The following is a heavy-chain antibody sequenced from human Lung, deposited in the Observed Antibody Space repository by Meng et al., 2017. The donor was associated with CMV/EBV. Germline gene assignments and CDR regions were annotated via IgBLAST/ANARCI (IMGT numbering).Heavy chain of an antibody. CDR2: IREDGSEQ. CDR1: EFTFSNYW. J-gene: IGHJ4*02. Sequence: GESLKISCAASEFTFSNYWMSWVRQAPGKGLEWVANIREDGSEQHYADSVKGRFSISRDNAKNSLYLQMNSLRGEDTAVYYCARVKKAVHFDNSGQGTLVTVSS. V-gene: IGHV3-7*01. CDR3: ARVKKAVHFDN. D-gene: IGHD6-6*01.